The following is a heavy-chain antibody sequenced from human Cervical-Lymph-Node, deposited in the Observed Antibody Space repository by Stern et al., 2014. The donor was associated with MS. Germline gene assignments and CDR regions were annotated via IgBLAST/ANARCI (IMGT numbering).Heavy chain of an antibody. CDR3: ARAPFDYGDQKVFFDY. D-gene: IGHD4-17*01. V-gene: IGHV3-7*01. Sequence: VQLVESGGGLVQSGGSLRLSCVASGFTFSTYWMSWVRQAPGKGLEWVANIKEDGSGKYYVDSVKGRFTISRDNAKTSLYLQMNSLRAEGTAVYYCARAPFDYGDQKVFFDYWGQGTLVTVSS. CDR1: GFTFSTYW. CDR2: IKEDGSGK. J-gene: IGHJ4*02.